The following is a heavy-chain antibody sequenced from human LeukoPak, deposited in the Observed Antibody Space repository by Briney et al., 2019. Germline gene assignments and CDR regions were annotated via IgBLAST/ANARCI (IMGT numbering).Heavy chain of an antibody. V-gene: IGHV3-9*01. J-gene: IGHJ4*02. Sequence: GGSLRLSCAASGFTFDDYAMHWVRQAPGKGLEWVSGISWNSGSIGYADSVKGRFTISRDNAKNSLYLQMNSLRAEDTALYYCAKDIAPPYGDYVGNFDYWGQGTLVTVSS. CDR2: ISWNSGSI. CDR3: AKDIAPPYGDYVGNFDY. CDR1: GFTFDDYA. D-gene: IGHD4-17*01.